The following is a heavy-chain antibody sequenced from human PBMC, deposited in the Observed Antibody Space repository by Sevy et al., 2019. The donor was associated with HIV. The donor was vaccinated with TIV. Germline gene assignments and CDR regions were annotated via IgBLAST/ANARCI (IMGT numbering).Heavy chain of an antibody. V-gene: IGHV3-9*03. Sequence: SLRLSCAASGFTFDDYAMHWVRQAPGKGLEWVSGISWNSGSVGHADSVKGRFTISRDNAKNSLYLQMNSLRAEDMALYYRAKDILRYCSSTSCYTGAFDVWGQGTMVTVSS. D-gene: IGHD2-2*02. CDR2: ISWNSGSV. CDR1: GFTFDDYA. J-gene: IGHJ3*01. CDR3: AKDILRYCSSTSCYTGAFDV.